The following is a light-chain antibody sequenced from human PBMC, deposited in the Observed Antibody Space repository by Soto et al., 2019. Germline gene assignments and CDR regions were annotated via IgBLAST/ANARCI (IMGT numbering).Light chain of an antibody. J-gene: IGKJ2*01. Sequence: EIVLTQSPGTLSLSPGERATLSCRASQSVSSSYLAWYQQKPGQAPRLLIYGASNRATGIPDRFSASGSGTDFTLTISRLEPEDFAVYYCQQYGGSPPHTFGQGTKLEIK. CDR1: QSVSSSY. CDR2: GAS. V-gene: IGKV3-20*01. CDR3: QQYGGSPPHT.